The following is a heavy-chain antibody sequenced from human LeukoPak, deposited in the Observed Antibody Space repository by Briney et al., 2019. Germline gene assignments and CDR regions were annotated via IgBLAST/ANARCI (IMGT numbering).Heavy chain of an antibody. Sequence: GGSLRLSCAASGFTFSSDWMHWVRQTPEKGLVWVSRINSDGSSTSYADPVKGRFTISRDNAKNTLYLEMNSLRAEDTAVYYCASGFWYFDLWGRGTLVTVSS. V-gene: IGHV3-74*01. CDR1: GFTFSSDW. CDR3: ASGFWYFDL. CDR2: INSDGSST. J-gene: IGHJ2*01. D-gene: IGHD2-2*03.